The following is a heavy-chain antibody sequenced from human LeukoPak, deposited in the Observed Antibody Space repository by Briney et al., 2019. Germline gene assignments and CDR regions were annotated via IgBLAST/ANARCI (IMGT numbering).Heavy chain of an antibody. CDR3: ARIYDFWSGYSYYYFDY. CDR2: ISAYNGNT. CDR1: GYTFTSYG. Sequence: ASVKVSCKASGYTFTSYGISWVRQAPGQGLEWMGWISAYNGNTNYAQKLQGRVTMTTDTSTSTAYMELRSLRSDDTAVYYCARIYDFWSGYSYYYFDYWGQGTLVTVSS. V-gene: IGHV1-18*01. J-gene: IGHJ4*02. D-gene: IGHD3-3*01.